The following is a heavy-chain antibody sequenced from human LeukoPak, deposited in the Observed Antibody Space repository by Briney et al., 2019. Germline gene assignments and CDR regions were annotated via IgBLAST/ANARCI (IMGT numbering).Heavy chain of an antibody. D-gene: IGHD3-3*01. J-gene: IGHJ4*02. CDR2: IWYDGSNK. V-gene: IGHV3-33*01. Sequence: GGSLRLSCAASGFTFSSYGMHWVRQAPGKGLEWVAVIWYDGSNKYYADSVKGRFTISRDNSKNTLYPQMNSLRAEDTAVYYCASRRDGYNFWVDYWGQGTLVTVSS. CDR1: GFTFSSYG. CDR3: ASRRDGYNFWVDY.